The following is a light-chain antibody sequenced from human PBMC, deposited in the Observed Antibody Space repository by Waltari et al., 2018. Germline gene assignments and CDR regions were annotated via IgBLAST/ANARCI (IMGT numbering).Light chain of an antibody. CDR3: LQDYNYPLT. J-gene: IGKJ4*01. CDR2: AAS. CDR1: QGVRND. Sequence: AIQLTQSPSSLSASLGDRVTITCRASQGVRNDLGWYQQKPGKAPKLLIYAASSLQSGVPSRFSCSGSGTDFTLTISSLQPEDFATYYCLQDYNYPLTFGGGTKVEIK. V-gene: IGKV1-6*01.